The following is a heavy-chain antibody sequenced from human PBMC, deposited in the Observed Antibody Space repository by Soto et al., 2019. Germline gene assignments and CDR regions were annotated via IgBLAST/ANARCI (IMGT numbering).Heavy chain of an antibody. Sequence: GSLRLSCSASGFTVSSNYMSLVRQAPGKGLEWVSVIYSGGSTYYADSVKGRFTISRDNSKNTLYLQMNSLRAEDTAVYYCARDRLYYYGSGGMDVWGQGTTVTVSS. D-gene: IGHD3-10*01. V-gene: IGHV3-53*01. CDR2: IYSGGST. CDR1: GFTVSSNY. CDR3: ARDRLYYYGSGGMDV. J-gene: IGHJ6*02.